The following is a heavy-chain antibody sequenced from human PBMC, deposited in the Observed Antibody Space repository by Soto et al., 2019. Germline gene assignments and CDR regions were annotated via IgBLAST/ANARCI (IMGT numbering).Heavy chain of an antibody. J-gene: IGHJ4*02. V-gene: IGHV1-69*13. Sequence: AVKVSCKASGGTFRSYFFSWLRRAPGQGLEWMGGVFPIFGTVNYAQKFQGRVTITADESTSTVYMELASLTSEDTAVYFCARILEFRDGYISNFDYWGQGTVVTVSS. CDR1: GGTFRSYF. CDR3: ARILEFRDGYISNFDY. CDR2: VFPIFGTV. D-gene: IGHD5-18*01.